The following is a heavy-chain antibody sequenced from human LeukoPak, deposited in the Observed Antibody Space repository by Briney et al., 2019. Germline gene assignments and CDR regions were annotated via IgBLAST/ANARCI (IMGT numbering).Heavy chain of an antibody. J-gene: IGHJ4*02. CDR2: INHSGST. CDR3: ARGPSFLGSSTRRFDY. V-gene: IGHV4-34*01. CDR1: GGSFSGYY. Sequence: PSETLSLTCAVYGGSFSGYYWSWIRQPPGKGLEWIGEINHSGSTNYNPSLKSRVTISVDTSKNQFSLKLSSVTAADTAVYYCARGPSFLGSSTRRFDYWGQGTLVTVSS. D-gene: IGHD2-2*01.